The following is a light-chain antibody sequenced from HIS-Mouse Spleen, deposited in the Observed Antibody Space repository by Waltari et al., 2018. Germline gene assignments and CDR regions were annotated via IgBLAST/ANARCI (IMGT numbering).Light chain of an antibody. CDR1: SSDVGSYNL. CDR2: EGS. J-gene: IGLJ2*01. V-gene: IGLV2-23*01. Sequence: QSALTQPASVSGSPGQSITISCTGTSSDVGSYNLVSWYQQHPGKAPKLMIYEGSKRPSGGSNRFSGSKSCNTASLTSSGLQAEDEADYYCCSYAGSSTLVFGGVTKLTVL. CDR3: CSYAGSSTLV.